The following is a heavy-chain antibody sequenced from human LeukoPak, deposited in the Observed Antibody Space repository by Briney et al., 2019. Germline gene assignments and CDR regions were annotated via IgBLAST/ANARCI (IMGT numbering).Heavy chain of an antibody. D-gene: IGHD3-16*01. CDR3: ARVRWGGLYYFDY. J-gene: IGHJ4*02. Sequence: QPGGSLRLSCAASGFTFSSYGMSWVRQAPGKGLVGVSRINSDGRSTSYADSVKGRFTISRDNAKNTLYLQMNSLRAEDTAVYYCARVRWGGLYYFDYWGQGTLVTVSS. V-gene: IGHV3-74*01. CDR2: INSDGRST. CDR1: GFTFSSYG.